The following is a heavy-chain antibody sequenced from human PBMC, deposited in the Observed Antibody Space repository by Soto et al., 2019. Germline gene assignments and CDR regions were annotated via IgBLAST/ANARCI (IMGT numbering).Heavy chain of an antibody. V-gene: IGHV3-23*01. J-gene: IGHJ4*02. D-gene: IGHD2-2*01. CDR2: ISGSGGST. CDR3: AKDPPYCSSTSCPSDY. CDR1: GFTFSSYA. Sequence: GGSLRLSCAASGFTFSSYAMSWVRQAPGKGLEWVSAISGSGGSTYYADSVKGRFTISRDNSKNTLYLQMNSLRAEDTAVYYFAKDPPYCSSTSCPSDYWGQGTLVTVSS.